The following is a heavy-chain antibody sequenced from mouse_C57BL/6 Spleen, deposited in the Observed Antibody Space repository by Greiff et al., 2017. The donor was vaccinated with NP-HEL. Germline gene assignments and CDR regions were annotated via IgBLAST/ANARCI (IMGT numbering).Heavy chain of an antibody. Sequence: VHLVESGAELARPGASVKLSCKASGYTFTSYGISWVKQRTGQGLEWIGEIYPRSGNTYYNEKFKGKATLTADKSSSTAYMELRSLTSEDSAVYFCARILYYDYDDYAMDYWGQGTSVTVSS. V-gene: IGHV1-81*01. CDR2: IYPRSGNT. CDR1: GYTFTSYG. CDR3: ARILYYDYDDYAMDY. D-gene: IGHD2-4*01. J-gene: IGHJ4*01.